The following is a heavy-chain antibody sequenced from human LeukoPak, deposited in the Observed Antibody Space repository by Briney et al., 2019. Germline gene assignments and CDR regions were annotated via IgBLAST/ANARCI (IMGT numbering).Heavy chain of an antibody. Sequence: ASVKVSCKASGYIFTGYYKHWVRQAPGQGLEWMGWINPTSGDTNYAQKFQCRVTMTRDTSISTAYMELSRLRSDDTAVYYCVRAGGVVPPAAAFDIWGQGTMVTVSS. J-gene: IGHJ3*02. CDR3: VRAGGVVPPAAAFDI. V-gene: IGHV1-2*02. D-gene: IGHD2-2*01. CDR1: GYIFTGYY. CDR2: INPTSGDT.